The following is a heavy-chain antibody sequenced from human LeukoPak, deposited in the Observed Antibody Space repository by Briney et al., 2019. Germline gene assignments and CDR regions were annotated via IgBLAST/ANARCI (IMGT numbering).Heavy chain of an antibody. CDR2: ISGSGGST. CDR3: ARDLVPHDAFDI. V-gene: IGHV3-23*01. CDR1: GFTFSSYA. Sequence: GGSLRLSCAASGFTFSSYAMNWVRQAPGKGMEWVSAISGSGGSTYYADSVKGRFTISRDNAKNSLYLQMNSLRAEDTAVYYCARDLVPHDAFDIWGQGTMVTVSS. J-gene: IGHJ3*02. D-gene: IGHD6-13*01.